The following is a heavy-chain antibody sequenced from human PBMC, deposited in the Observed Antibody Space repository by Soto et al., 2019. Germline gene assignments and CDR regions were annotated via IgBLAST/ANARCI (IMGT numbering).Heavy chain of an antibody. CDR3: ARDRYSSSSDYFDY. CDR1: GGSISSGGYY. Sequence: QVQLQESGPGLVKPSQTLSLTCTVSGGSISSGGYYWSWIRQHPGKGLEWIGYIYYSGSTYYNPSLKSRVTRSVDTSKNQFSRKLSSVTAADTAVYYCARDRYSSSSDYFDYWGQGTLVTVSS. D-gene: IGHD6-6*01. V-gene: IGHV4-31*03. CDR2: IYYSGST. J-gene: IGHJ4*02.